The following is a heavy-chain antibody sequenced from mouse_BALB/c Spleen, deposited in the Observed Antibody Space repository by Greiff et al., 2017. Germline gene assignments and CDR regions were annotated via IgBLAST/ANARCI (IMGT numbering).Heavy chain of an antibody. CDR1: GYSFTGYN. CDR3: ARRNYDAMDY. CDR2: IDPYNGGT. Sequence: EVKLQESGPELGKPGASVKISCKASGYSFTGYNMYWVKQSHRKSLEWIGYIDPYNGGTSYNQKSKGKATLTVDKSSSTAYMHLNSLTSEDSAIYYCARRNYDAMDYWGQGTSVTVSS. D-gene: IGHD2-1*01. V-gene: IGHV1S135*01. J-gene: IGHJ4*01.